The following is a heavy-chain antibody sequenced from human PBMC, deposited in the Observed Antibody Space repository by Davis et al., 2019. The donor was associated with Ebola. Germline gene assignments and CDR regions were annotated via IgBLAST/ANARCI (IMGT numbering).Heavy chain of an antibody. Sequence: GESLKISCAASGFTFSSYGMHWVRQAPGKGLEWVAVIWSDGSNKYYADSVKGRFTISRDNSKNTLYLQMNSLRAEDTAVYYCVRAAFGSYYFDYWGQGTLVTVSS. CDR3: VRAAFGSYYFDY. V-gene: IGHV3-33*01. CDR1: GFTFSSYG. D-gene: IGHD3-3*01. J-gene: IGHJ4*02. CDR2: IWSDGSNK.